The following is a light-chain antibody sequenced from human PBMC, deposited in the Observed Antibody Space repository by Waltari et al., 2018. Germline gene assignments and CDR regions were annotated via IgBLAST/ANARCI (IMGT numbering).Light chain of an antibody. J-gene: IGKJ1*01. CDR2: KAS. CDR3: QQYKSYPWT. CDR1: QSISSL. V-gene: IGKV1-5*03. Sequence: DIQMTQSPSTLSASVGDRVTITCRASQSISSLLTWYQQKPGKAPHVLIYKASILEGVVPSRFSGSGSGTEVTLTISSLQPDDFATYYCQQYKSYPWTFGQGTKVEIK.